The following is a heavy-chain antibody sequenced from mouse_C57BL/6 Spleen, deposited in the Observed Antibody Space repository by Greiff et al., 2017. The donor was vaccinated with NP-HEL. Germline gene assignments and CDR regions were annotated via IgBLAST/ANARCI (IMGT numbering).Heavy chain of an antibody. J-gene: IGHJ2*01. CDR1: GYTFTDYY. Sequence: EVQLQPSGPALVKPGASVKISCKASGYTFTDYYMTWVKQSHGKSLEWIGDINPYTGGTSYNQKFKGKATLTVDNSSSTAYMELRVLTSEDSAVCYCVRGELSNFDYWGQGTTLTVSS. CDR2: INPYTGGT. V-gene: IGHV1-26*01. D-gene: IGHD1-1*01. CDR3: VRGELSNFDY.